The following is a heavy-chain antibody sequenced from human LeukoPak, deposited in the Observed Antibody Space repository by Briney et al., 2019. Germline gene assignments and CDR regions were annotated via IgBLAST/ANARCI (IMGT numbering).Heavy chain of an antibody. CDR3: ARDRGYIVVVPANYMDV. V-gene: IGHV1-2*02. J-gene: IGHJ6*03. D-gene: IGHD2-2*01. Sequence: ASVKVSCKASGYTFTGYYMHWVRQAPGQGLEWMGWINPNSGGTNYAQKFQGRVTMTRDTSISTAYMELSRLRYDDTAVYYCARDRGYIVVVPANYMDVWGKGTTVTVSS. CDR2: INPNSGGT. CDR1: GYTFTGYY.